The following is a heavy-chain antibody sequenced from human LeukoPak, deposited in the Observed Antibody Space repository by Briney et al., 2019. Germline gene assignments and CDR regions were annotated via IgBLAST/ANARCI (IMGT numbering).Heavy chain of an antibody. Sequence: SVKVSCKASGGTFSSYAISWVRQAPGQGLEWMGGIIPIFGTANYAQKFQGRVTITADKSTSTAYMELSSLRSEDTAVYYCARDRGSYYYYYYMDVWGKGTTVTVSS. CDR2: IIPIFGTA. CDR1: GGTFSSYA. D-gene: IGHD1-26*01. J-gene: IGHJ6*03. V-gene: IGHV1-69*06. CDR3: ARDRGSYYYYYYMDV.